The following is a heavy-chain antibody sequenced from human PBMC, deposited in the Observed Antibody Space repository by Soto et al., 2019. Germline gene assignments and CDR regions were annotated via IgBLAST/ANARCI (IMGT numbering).Heavy chain of an antibody. CDR3: TRQVPYSLGPQPDC. CDR1: GYGFTGYW. J-gene: IGHJ4*02. V-gene: IGHV5-51*01. D-gene: IGHD4-4*01. CDR2: IYPGDSDT. Sequence: GESLKISCKGSGYGFTGYWIGWVRQMPGKGLEWMGIIYPGDSDTRYSPSFQGQVTISADKSISTAYLQWNSLKASDTAMYYCTRQVPYSLGPQPDCWGQGTLVTVSS.